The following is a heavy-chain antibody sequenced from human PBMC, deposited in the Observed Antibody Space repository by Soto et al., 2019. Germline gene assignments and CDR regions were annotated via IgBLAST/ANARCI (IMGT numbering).Heavy chain of an antibody. CDR1: GFTVSSNY. D-gene: IGHD2-15*01. J-gene: IGHJ6*03. Sequence: GGSLRLSCAASGFTVSSNYMSWVRQAPGKGLEWVSVIYSGGSTYYADSVKGRFTISRHNSKNTLYLQMNSLRAEDTAVYYCARGIGCSGGSRYYYYYMDVWGKGTTVTVSS. V-gene: IGHV3-53*04. CDR2: IYSGGST. CDR3: ARGIGCSGGSRYYYYYMDV.